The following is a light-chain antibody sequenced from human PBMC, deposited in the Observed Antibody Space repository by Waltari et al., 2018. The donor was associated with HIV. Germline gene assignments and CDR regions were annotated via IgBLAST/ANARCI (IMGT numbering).Light chain of an antibody. CDR3: CSYAGGNTLV. V-gene: IGLV2-23*02. Sequence: QSALTQPASVSGSPGQSITISCTGTSSDVGSYNLVSWYQQHPGKAPKLMIYEVTKRPSGVSNHFSASKSGNTASLTISGLQAEDEADYYGCSYAGGNTLVFGGGTKLTVL. CDR2: EVT. J-gene: IGLJ2*01. CDR1: SSDVGSYNL.